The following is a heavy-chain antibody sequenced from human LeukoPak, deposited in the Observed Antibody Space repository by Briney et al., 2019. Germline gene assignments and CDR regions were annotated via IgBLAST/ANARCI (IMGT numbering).Heavy chain of an antibody. Sequence: SETLSLTCAVSGYSISSGYYWGWIRQSPGKGLEWIGSLYHSGNTYYNPSLKSRVTISVDTSMNQFSLKLRSVTVADTAVYYCLAIGSWYYFDYWGQGALVTVSS. CDR2: LYHSGNT. J-gene: IGHJ4*02. D-gene: IGHD6-13*01. CDR3: LAIGSWYYFDY. V-gene: IGHV4-38-2*01. CDR1: GYSISSGYY.